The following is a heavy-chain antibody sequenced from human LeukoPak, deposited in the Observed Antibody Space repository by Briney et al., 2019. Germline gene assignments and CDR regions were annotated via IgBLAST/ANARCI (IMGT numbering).Heavy chain of an antibody. Sequence: GGSLRLSCAASGFTFSSYSMNWVRHAPGKGLEWVSYISSSSSTIHYADSVKGRFTISRDNAKNSLYLQMNSLRAEDTAVYYCARDMVRGVLPYYYYYGMDVWGQGTTVTVSS. CDR2: ISSSSSTI. CDR1: GFTFSSYS. D-gene: IGHD3-10*01. V-gene: IGHV3-48*01. CDR3: ARDMVRGVLPYYYYYGMDV. J-gene: IGHJ6*02.